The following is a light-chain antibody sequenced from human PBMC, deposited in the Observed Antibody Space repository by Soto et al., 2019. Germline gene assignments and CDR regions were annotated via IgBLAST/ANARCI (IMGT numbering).Light chain of an antibody. J-gene: IGKJ4*01. CDR2: GAS. CDR1: QSVSSSY. V-gene: IGKV3-20*01. CDR3: QQYGSSPLT. Sequence: DIVLTQSPRTLSLSPGERATLSCRARQSVSSSYLAWYQQKPGQAPRLLIYGASSRATGIPDRFSGSGSGTDFTLTISSLEPEDFAVYYCQQYGSSPLTFGGGTKVDIK.